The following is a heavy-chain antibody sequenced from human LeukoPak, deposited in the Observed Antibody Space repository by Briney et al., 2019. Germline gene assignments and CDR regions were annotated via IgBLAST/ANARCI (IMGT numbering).Heavy chain of an antibody. V-gene: IGHV2-5*02. CDR1: GFSLTTSGVG. D-gene: IGHD1-1*01. J-gene: IGHJ4*02. Sequence: SGPTLVKLRRTLTLTCNFSGFSLTTSGVGVGWVRHPPGKALECLILIYRDDDKRYSPSLKSRLTITKDTSKNQVYLTMTNMNPVDIATYYCALRPPPPLNGMDYWGQGTLVTVSS. CDR3: ALRPPPPLNGMDY. CDR2: IYRDDDK.